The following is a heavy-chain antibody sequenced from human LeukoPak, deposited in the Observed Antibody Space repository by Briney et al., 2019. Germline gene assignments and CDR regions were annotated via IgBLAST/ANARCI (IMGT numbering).Heavy chain of an antibody. V-gene: IGHV1-69*04. Sequence: SVKVSCKASGGTFSSYAISWVRQAPGQGLEWMGRIIPILGIANYAQKFQGRVTITADKSTSTAYMELSSLRAEDTVVYYCARDVGYCSGGSCYEDMDYWGQGTLVTVSS. CDR1: GGTFSSYA. CDR2: IIPILGIA. CDR3: ARDVGYCSGGSCYEDMDY. J-gene: IGHJ4*02. D-gene: IGHD2-15*01.